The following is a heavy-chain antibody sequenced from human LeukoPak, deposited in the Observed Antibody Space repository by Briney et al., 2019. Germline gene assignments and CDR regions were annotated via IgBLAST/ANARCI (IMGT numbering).Heavy chain of an antibody. D-gene: IGHD6-6*01. J-gene: IGHJ4*02. Sequence: GGSLRLSCAASGFTFDDYAMHWVRQAPGKGLEWVSGISWNTNNIGYADSVKGRFTISRDNAKNSLYLQMNSLRAEDTALYYCARADDSSSGYFDYWGQGTLVTVSS. CDR3: ARADDSSSGYFDY. CDR1: GFTFDDYA. CDR2: ISWNTNNI. V-gene: IGHV3-9*01.